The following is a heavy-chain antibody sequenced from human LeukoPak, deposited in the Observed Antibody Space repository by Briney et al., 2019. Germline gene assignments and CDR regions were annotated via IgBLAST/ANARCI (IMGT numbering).Heavy chain of an antibody. CDR3: AKGSAQYYFEY. V-gene: IGHV3-23*01. J-gene: IGHJ4*02. Sequence: GGSLRLSCAASGFTFSNYAMYWVRQAPGEGLEWVSAISTSGGDTFYPDSMRGRFTISRDNSKNTLYLQMNSLRAEDTAVYFCAKGSAQYYFEYWGRGTPGTVSS. CDR2: ISTSGGDT. CDR1: GFTFSNYA.